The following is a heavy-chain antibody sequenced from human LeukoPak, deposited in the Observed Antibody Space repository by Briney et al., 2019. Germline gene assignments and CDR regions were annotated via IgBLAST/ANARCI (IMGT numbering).Heavy chain of an antibody. Sequence: PSETLSLTCAVYGGSFSGYYWSWIRQPPGKGLEWIGGINHSGSTNYNPSLKSRVTISVDTSKNQFSLKLSSVTAADTAVYYCASSLGDCSSTSCYTFDYWGQGTLVTVSS. V-gene: IGHV4-34*01. D-gene: IGHD2-2*02. CDR2: INHSGST. CDR3: ASSLGDCSSTSCYTFDY. J-gene: IGHJ4*02. CDR1: GGSFSGYY.